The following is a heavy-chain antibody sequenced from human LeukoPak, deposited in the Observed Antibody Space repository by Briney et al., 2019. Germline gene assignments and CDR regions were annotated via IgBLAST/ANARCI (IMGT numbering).Heavy chain of an antibody. D-gene: IGHD3-16*01. Sequence: GGSLRLSCAASGLTFSDYYMSWIRQAPGKGLEWVSYISSSGSSIYYADSVKGRFTISRDNAKNSLYLQMNSLRAEDTAVYYCARDGVSYPFDYWGQGTLVTVSS. V-gene: IGHV3-11*01. CDR1: GLTFSDYY. CDR2: ISSSGSSI. J-gene: IGHJ4*02. CDR3: ARDGVSYPFDY.